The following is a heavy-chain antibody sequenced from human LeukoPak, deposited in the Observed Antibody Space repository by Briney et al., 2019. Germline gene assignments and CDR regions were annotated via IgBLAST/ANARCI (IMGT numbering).Heavy chain of an antibody. CDR3: ASPRGNMVRGTYMDV. CDR2: IDTSGTT. Sequence: KPSETLSLTCCVSGGSISNYFWSWIRQPAGKGLEWIGRIDTSGTTNYNPSLKSRVTISVDTSKNQFSLKLSSVTAADTAVYYCASPRGNMVRGTYMDVWGKGTTVTVSS. J-gene: IGHJ6*03. CDR1: GGSISNYF. D-gene: IGHD3-10*01. V-gene: IGHV4-4*07.